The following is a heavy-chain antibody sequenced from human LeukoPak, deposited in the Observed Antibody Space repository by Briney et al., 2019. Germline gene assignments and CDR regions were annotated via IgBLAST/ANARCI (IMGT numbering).Heavy chain of an antibody. D-gene: IGHD2-2*01. V-gene: IGHV3-53*01. CDR2: IYSGGST. CDR3: ARGRGTVVVPAADDAFDI. J-gene: IGHJ3*02. CDR1: GFTDSSNY. Sequence: GGSLRLSCAASGFTDSSNYMSWVRQAPGKGLEWVSVIYSGGSTYYADSVKGRFTISRDNSKNTLYLQMNSLRAEDTAVYYCARGRGTVVVPAADDAFDIWGQGTMVTVSS.